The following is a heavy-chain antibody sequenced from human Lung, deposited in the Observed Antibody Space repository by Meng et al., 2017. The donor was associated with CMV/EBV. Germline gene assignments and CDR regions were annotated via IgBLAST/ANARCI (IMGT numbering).Heavy chain of an antibody. CDR2: IRHDGTNK. V-gene: IGHV3-30*02. D-gene: IGHD3-16*01. CDR1: GFRFDDYG. CDR3: AKDLLLFGGPNAYFDY. Sequence: SCAASGFRFDDYGVHWVRQTPGKGLEWVAFIRHDGTNKFYGDSVKGRFTISRDNSKNTVYLQMNSLRPEETAVYYCAKDLLLFGGPNAYFDYWGQGTLVTFSS. J-gene: IGHJ4*02.